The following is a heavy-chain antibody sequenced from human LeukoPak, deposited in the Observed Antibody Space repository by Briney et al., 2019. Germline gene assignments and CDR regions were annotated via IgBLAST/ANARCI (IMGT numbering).Heavy chain of an antibody. CDR1: GFTFSSYS. D-gene: IGHD6-19*01. CDR2: ISSSSSYI. J-gene: IGHJ4*02. V-gene: IGHV3-21*01. Sequence: GGSLRLSCAASGFTFSSYSMNRVRQAPGKGLEWVSSISSSSSYIYYADSVKGRFTISRDNAKNSLYLQMNSLRAEDTAVYYCARDGIAVATLDYWGQGTLVTVSS. CDR3: ARDGIAVATLDY.